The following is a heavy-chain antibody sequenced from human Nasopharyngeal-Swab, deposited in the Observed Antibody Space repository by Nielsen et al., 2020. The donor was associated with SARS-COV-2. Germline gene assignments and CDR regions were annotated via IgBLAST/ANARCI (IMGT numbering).Heavy chain of an antibody. CDR1: GGTFSSYA. D-gene: IGHD3-9*01. CDR2: IIPIFGTA. V-gene: IGHV1-69*13. CDR3: ARDPQLRYFDWSIEVDYYYGMDV. Sequence: SVTVSCKASGGTFSSYAISWVRQAPGQGLEWMGGIIPIFGTANYAQKFQGRVTITADESTSTAYMELSSLRSEDTAVYYCARDPQLRYFDWSIEVDYYYGMDVWGQGTTVTVSS. J-gene: IGHJ6*02.